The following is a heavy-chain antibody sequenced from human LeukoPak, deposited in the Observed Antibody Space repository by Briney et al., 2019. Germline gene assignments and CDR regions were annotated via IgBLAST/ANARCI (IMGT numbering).Heavy chain of an antibody. Sequence: ASVKVSCKASGYTFTSYAMNWVRQAPGQGLEWMGWNNTNTGNPTYAQGFTGRFVFSLDTSVSTAYLQISSLKAEDTAVYYCARDRRYCSSTSCLIDNWFDPWGQGTLVTVSS. CDR3: ARDRRYCSSTSCLIDNWFDP. V-gene: IGHV7-4-1*02. CDR1: GYTFTSYA. J-gene: IGHJ5*02. CDR2: NNTNTGNP. D-gene: IGHD2-2*01.